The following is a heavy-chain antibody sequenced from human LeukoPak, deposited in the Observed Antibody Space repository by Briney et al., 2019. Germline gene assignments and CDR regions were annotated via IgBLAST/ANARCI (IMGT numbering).Heavy chain of an antibody. CDR1: GGSISSSSYY. Sequence: SETLSLTCTVSGGSISSSSYYWGWIRQPPGKGLEWIGSIYYSGSTYYNPSLKSRVTISVDTSKNQFSLKLSSVTAADTAVYYCARVGLASRFDPWGQGTLVTVSS. CDR3: ARVGLASRFDP. D-gene: IGHD3-3*02. V-gene: IGHV4-39*07. J-gene: IGHJ5*02. CDR2: IYYSGST.